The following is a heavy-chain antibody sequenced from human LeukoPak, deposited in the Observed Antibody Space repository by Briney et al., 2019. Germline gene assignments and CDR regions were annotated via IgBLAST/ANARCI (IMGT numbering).Heavy chain of an antibody. V-gene: IGHV3-30*02. D-gene: IGHD3-16*02. CDR2: IRFDASNI. CDR3: AKDRNYGYVWGSYPPALYSDY. CDR1: GFTFSSYG. Sequence: GGSLRLSCAASGFTFSSYGMHWVRQAPGKGLEWVAFIRFDASNIQYADSVKGRFTISRDNSKSTLYLQMNSLRAEDTALYYCAKDRNYGYVWGSYPPALYSDYWGQGTLVTVSS. J-gene: IGHJ4*02.